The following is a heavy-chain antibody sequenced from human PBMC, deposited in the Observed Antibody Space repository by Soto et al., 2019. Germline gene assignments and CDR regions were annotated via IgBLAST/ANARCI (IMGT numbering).Heavy chain of an antibody. D-gene: IGHD3-10*01. V-gene: IGHV3-53*01. J-gene: IGHJ4*02. CDR1: GFTVSSNY. Sequence: EVQLVESGGGLIQPGGSLRLSCTASGFTVSSNYMSWVRQAPGKGLEWVSVIYSGGSTYYADSVKGRFTISRDNSKNTLYLQMNSLRAEDTAVYYCARGNYYGSGSPLFDYWGQGTLVTVSS. CDR2: IYSGGST. CDR3: ARGNYYGSGSPLFDY.